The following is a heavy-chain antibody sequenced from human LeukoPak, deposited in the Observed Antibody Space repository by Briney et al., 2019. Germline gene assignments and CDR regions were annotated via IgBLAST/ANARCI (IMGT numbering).Heavy chain of an antibody. V-gene: IGHV3-49*04. D-gene: IGHD3-3*01. CDR2: IRSKAYGGTT. Sequence: GGSLRLSCTASGFTFGDYAMSWVRQAPGKGLEWVGFIRSKAYGGTTEYAASVKGRFTISRDDSKSIAYLQMNSLKTEDTAVYYCTRAGYYDFWSGYYTPDYWGQGTLVTVSS. J-gene: IGHJ4*02. CDR3: TRAGYYDFWSGYYTPDY. CDR1: GFTFGDYA.